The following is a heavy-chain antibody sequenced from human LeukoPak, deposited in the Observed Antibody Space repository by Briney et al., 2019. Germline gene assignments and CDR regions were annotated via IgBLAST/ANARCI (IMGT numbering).Heavy chain of an antibody. Sequence: SETLSLTCAVYGGSFSGYYWSWIRQPPGKGLEWIGEINHSGSTNYNPSLKSRVTISVDTSKNQFSLKLSSVTAADTAVYYCARGPINYYPNWFDPWGQGTLVTVSS. D-gene: IGHD3-10*01. CDR3: ARGPINYYPNWFDP. CDR2: INHSGST. CDR1: GGSFSGYY. V-gene: IGHV4-34*01. J-gene: IGHJ5*02.